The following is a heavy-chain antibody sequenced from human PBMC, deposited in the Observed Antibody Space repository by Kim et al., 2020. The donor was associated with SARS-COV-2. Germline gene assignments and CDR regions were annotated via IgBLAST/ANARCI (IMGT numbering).Heavy chain of an antibody. CDR2: ISADGDHT. J-gene: IGHJ2*01. D-gene: IGHD3-22*01. V-gene: IGHV3-23*01. CDR1: GFTFNNYA. Sequence: GGSLRLSCTASGFTFNNYAIHWVRQAPGKGLEWVSSISADGDHTFYADSVKGRFTVSRDNSRNTVFVQMNNLSADDTAVFYCVKATTFYDSNVGY. CDR3: VKATTFYDSNVGY.